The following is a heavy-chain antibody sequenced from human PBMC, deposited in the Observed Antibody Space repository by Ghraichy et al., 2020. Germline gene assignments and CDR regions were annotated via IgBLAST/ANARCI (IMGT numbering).Heavy chain of an antibody. CDR2: IYHTGST. J-gene: IGHJ4*02. CDR3: ARVMTSYCGGDCYSHYFDI. Sequence: SETLSLTCTVSGGSVSSGSHHWSWIRQPPGKGLEWIGSIYHTGSTNYNPSLKSRVTISVDTSKNQFSLKLRTVTAADTAVYYCARVMTSYCGGDCYSHYFDIGGQGTLVTASS. V-gene: IGHV4-61*01. CDR1: GGSVSSGSHH. D-gene: IGHD2-21*02.